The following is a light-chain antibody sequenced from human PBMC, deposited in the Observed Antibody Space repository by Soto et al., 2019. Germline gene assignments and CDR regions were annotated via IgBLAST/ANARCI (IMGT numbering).Light chain of an antibody. CDR3: LQDYNYPLT. Sequence: AIQLTQSPSSLSASIGDRVTITCRASLNIGYELGWYQQKPGKAPNLLIYAASSLQSGVPSRFSGSGSGTDFTLTISSLQPEDFATYYCLQDYNYPLTFGGGTKVDIK. J-gene: IGKJ4*01. CDR2: AAS. CDR1: LNIGYE. V-gene: IGKV1-6*01.